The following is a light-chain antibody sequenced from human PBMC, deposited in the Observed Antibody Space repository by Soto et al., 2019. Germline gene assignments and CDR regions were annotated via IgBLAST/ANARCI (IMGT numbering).Light chain of an antibody. V-gene: IGKV1-5*03. CDR3: RNCADYSWT. J-gene: IGKJ1*01. CDR2: KTS. CDR1: QSISIW. Sequence: DIHMTQSPSTLSASVGDRVTITCRASQSISIWLAWYQQKPGKAPNLLIYKTSSLETGVPSRFSGSGSGTEFPLTNSSLQSDAFSTYDFRNCADYSWTFGQGTKVEVK.